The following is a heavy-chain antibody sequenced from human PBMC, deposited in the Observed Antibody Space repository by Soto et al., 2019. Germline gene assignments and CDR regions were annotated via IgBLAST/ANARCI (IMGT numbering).Heavy chain of an antibody. V-gene: IGHV3-9*01. CDR3: GIAEDGYYTSTVAA. Sequence: GGSLRLSCAASGFTFNDYAMHWVRQAPGKGLEWVSGLNWNSGSIGYADSVKGRFTISRDNAKHSLYLQMHSLRADDTALYYFGIAEDGYYTSTVAAWSQGT. CDR2: LNWNSGSI. D-gene: IGHD3-3*01. CDR1: GFTFNDYA. J-gene: IGHJ5*02.